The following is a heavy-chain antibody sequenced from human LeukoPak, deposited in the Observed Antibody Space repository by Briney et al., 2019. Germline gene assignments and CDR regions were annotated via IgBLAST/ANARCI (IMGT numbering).Heavy chain of an antibody. J-gene: IGHJ4*02. Sequence: GGSLRLSCAASGFTFSSYSMNWVRQAPGKGLEWVSSISSSSSYIYYADSVKGRFTISRDNSKNTLYLQMNSLRAEDTAVYYCAKDWRTGGIDYWGQGTLVTVSS. D-gene: IGHD7-27*01. CDR2: ISSSSSYI. V-gene: IGHV3-21*01. CDR3: AKDWRTGGIDY. CDR1: GFTFSSYS.